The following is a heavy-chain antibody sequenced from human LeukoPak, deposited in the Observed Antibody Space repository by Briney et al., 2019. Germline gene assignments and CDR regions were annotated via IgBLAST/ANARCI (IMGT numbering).Heavy chain of an antibody. CDR3: AKDMEGSVADYFDY. V-gene: IGHV3-23*01. CDR2: ISGSGDTT. Sequence: GGSLRLSCAASGFTFSSYAMSWVRQAPGKGLERVSHISGSGDTTYYADSAKGRFTTSRDNSKNTLYLQMNSLRADDTAVYYCAKDMEGSVADYFDYWGQGTLVAVSS. D-gene: IGHD3-10*01. J-gene: IGHJ4*02. CDR1: GFTFSSYA.